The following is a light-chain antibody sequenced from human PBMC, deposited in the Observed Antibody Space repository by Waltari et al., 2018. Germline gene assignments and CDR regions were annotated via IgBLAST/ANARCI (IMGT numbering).Light chain of an antibody. CDR3: QQYLTLPYS. V-gene: IGKV4-1*01. Sequence: EMTQSPDSLPVSLGERATINCKSSQSVLYNFNNKNYLAWFQLKPGQPPKLLIRWASTREPGFPDRVSGSGSGTDFTLTISSLQTEDVAVYYCQQYLTLPYSFGQGTKLEIK. CDR2: WAS. CDR1: QSVLYNFNNKNY. J-gene: IGKJ2*03.